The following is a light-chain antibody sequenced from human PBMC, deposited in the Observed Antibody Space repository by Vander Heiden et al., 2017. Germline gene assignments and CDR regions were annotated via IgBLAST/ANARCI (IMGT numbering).Light chain of an antibody. CDR2: EVS. J-gene: IGLJ1*01. CDR1: SSDVGGYNY. CDR3: SSYTSSSTLNV. Sequence: QSALTPPASLSGSPGQSITISCTGTSSDVGGYNYVSWYQQHPGKAPKLMIYEVSNRPSGVSNRFSGSKSGNTASLTISGLQAEDEADYYCSSYTSSSTLNVFGTGTKVTVL. V-gene: IGLV2-14*01.